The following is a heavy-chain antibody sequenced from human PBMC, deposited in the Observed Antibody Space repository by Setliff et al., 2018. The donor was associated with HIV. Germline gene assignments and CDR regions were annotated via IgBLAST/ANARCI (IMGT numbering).Heavy chain of an antibody. CDR2: IKGDGSGA. CDR3: AKDRLLDGSSWYYLDY. D-gene: IGHD6-13*01. Sequence: PGGSLRLSCTASGFTFRDYWMHWVRQAPGKGLEWVSRIKGDGSGATYVDSVKGRFTVSRDNSKNTLYLQMNSLRPEDTALYYCAKDRLLDGSSWYYLDYWGQGTLVTVSS. V-gene: IGHV3-74*01. J-gene: IGHJ4*02. CDR1: GFTFRDYW.